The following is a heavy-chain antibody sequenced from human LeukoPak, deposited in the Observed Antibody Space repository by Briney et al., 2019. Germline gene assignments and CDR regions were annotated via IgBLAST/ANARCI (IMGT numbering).Heavy chain of an antibody. J-gene: IGHJ6*03. D-gene: IGHD2-15*01. CDR1: GYTFTSYG. Sequence: ASVKVSCKASGYTFTSYGISWVRQAPGQGLEWMGWISAYNGNTNYAQKLQGRVTMTTDTSTSTAYMELRSLRSDDTAVYYCATGQRCPPPLLRHDYYYMDVWGKGTTVTVSS. CDR2: ISAYNGNT. V-gene: IGHV1-18*01. CDR3: ATGQRCPPPLLRHDYYYMDV.